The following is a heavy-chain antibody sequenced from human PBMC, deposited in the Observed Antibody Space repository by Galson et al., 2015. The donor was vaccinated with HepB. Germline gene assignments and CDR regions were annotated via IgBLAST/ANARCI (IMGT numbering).Heavy chain of an antibody. D-gene: IGHD3-22*01. V-gene: IGHV3-33*08. Sequence: SLRLSCAASGFTFSSYGMHWVRQAPGKGLEWVAVIYYDGSKKYYADSVKGRFTISRDNSKNTLYLQMNSLRVEDTAVYYCARDNSPLGYYYGMDVWGRGTTVSVSS. J-gene: IGHJ6*02. CDR2: IYYDGSKK. CDR1: GFTFSSYG. CDR3: ARDNSPLGYYYGMDV.